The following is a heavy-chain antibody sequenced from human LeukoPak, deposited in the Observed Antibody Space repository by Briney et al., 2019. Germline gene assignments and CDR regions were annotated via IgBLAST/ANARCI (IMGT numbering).Heavy chain of an antibody. V-gene: IGHV7-4-1*02. Sequence: GASVKVSCKTSGYTFTSYAMNWVRQAPGQGLEWMGWINTNTGNPTYAQGFTGRFVFSLDTSVSTAYLQISSLKAEDTAVYYCATPRQYSSGWYVPAGPGRALAYWGQGTLVTVSS. CDR1: GYTFTSYA. CDR3: ATPRQYSSGWYVPAGPGRALAY. D-gene: IGHD6-19*01. J-gene: IGHJ4*02. CDR2: INTNTGNP.